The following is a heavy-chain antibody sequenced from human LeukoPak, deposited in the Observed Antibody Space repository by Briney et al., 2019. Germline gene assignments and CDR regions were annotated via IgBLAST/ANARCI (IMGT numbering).Heavy chain of an antibody. CDR2: ISHDGSEK. Sequence: GGSLRLSCVASGFTFSSYWMSWVRQAPGKGLEWVAHISHDGSEKHYVDSVKGRFTISRDNARNSQFLQMNSLRVDDTAVYYCASGGGWVFFNWGQGTLVTVSS. V-gene: IGHV3-7*01. D-gene: IGHD6-19*01. CDR1: GFTFSSYW. CDR3: ASGGGWVFFN. J-gene: IGHJ4*02.